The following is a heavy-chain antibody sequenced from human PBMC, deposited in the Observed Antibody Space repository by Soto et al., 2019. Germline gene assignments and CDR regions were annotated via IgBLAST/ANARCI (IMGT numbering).Heavy chain of an antibody. D-gene: IGHD1-26*01. CDR1: GGTFSSYT. V-gene: IGHV1-69*02. Sequence: QVQLVQSGAEVKKPGSSVKVSCKASGGTFSSYTISWVRQAPGQGLEWMGRIIPILGIANYAQKFQGRVTITADKSTSTAYMELSSLRSEDTAVYYCAERGAISYYYGMDVWGQGTTVTVSS. J-gene: IGHJ6*02. CDR3: AERGAISYYYGMDV. CDR2: IIPILGIA.